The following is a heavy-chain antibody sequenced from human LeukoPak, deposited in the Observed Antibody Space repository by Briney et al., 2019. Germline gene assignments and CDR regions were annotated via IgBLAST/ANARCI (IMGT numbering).Heavy chain of an antibody. J-gene: IGHJ3*02. CDR1: GFTFTSYW. CDR3: ARVRVGAFDI. V-gene: IGHV3-74*01. CDR2: IKGDESST. Sequence: GGSLRLSCAASGFTFTSYWIHWVRQAPGKGLVWVSRIKGDESSTNYADSVKGRFTISRDNAKNTVYLHMNSLRAEDTAVYYCARVRVGAFDIWGQGTMVTVSS.